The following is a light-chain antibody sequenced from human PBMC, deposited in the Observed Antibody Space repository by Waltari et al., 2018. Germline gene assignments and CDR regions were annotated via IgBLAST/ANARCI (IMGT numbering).Light chain of an antibody. J-gene: IGKJ3*01. Sequence: DIQMTQSPPSLSASVGDRVNKTCRATQSISTSLNWYQHKAGKAPKLLIDGATTLERGVPSRFSGSGSGTDFTLTINSLRPEDFATYYCQQSYTAPFTFGPGTRVDLK. CDR3: QQSYTAPFT. CDR2: GAT. CDR1: QSISTS. V-gene: IGKV1-39*01.